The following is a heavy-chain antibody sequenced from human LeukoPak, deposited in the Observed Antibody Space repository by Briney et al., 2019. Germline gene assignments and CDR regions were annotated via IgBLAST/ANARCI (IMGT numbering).Heavy chain of an antibody. CDR1: GGTFSSYA. D-gene: IGHD6-13*01. J-gene: IGHJ4*02. CDR2: IIPIFGTA. Sequence: ASVKVSCKASGGTFSSYAISWVRQAPGQGLEWMGGIIPIFGTANYAQKFQGRVTITADKSTSTAYMELSSLRSEDTAVYYCARGPVMGESSSWYLVYWGQETLVTDSS. V-gene: IGHV1-69*06. CDR3: ARGPVMGESSSWYLVY.